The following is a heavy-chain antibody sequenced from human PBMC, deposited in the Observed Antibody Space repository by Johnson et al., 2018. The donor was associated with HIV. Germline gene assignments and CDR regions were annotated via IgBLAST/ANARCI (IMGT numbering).Heavy chain of an antibody. D-gene: IGHD3-22*01. CDR2: IGTAGDT. V-gene: IGHV3-13*01. Sequence: VQLVESGGGVIRPGGSLRLSCVASGFSFSTYEMNWVRQATGKGLEWVSAIGTAGDTYYADSVKGRFTISRDNSKNTLYLQMNSLRAEDTAVYYCAKRGSTMIGGAGAFDIWGQGTMVTVSP. J-gene: IGHJ3*02. CDR3: AKRGSTMIGGAGAFDI. CDR1: GFSFSTYE.